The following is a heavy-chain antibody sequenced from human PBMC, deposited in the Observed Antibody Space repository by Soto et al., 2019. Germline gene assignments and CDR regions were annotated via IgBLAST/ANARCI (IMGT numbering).Heavy chain of an antibody. CDR3: ARDSRSGYYFDN. CDR1: GDSISSGGYS. J-gene: IGHJ4*02. D-gene: IGHD3-22*01. CDR2: TYHSGGA. Sequence: QLQLQESGSGLVKPSQTLSLTCVVSGDSISSGGYSWNWIRQPPGKGLEWIGHTYHSGGALYNPSLDSRVTLSVDKSKNHFSLRLTSVTAADTAVYYCARDSRSGYYFDNWGQGTLVTVSS. V-gene: IGHV4-30-2*01.